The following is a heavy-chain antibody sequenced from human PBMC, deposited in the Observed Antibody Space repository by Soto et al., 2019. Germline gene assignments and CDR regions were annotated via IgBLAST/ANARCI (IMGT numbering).Heavy chain of an antibody. J-gene: IGHJ4*02. CDR3: ARGGDYYGSGSYLGYYFDY. Sequence: EVQLVESGGGVVRPGGSLRLSCAASGFTFDDYGMSWVGQAPGKGLEWVSGINWNGGSTGCADSVKGRFTISRDNAKNSLYLQMNSLRAEDTALYYCARGGDYYGSGSYLGYYFDYWGQGTLVTVSS. CDR1: GFTFDDYG. V-gene: IGHV3-20*04. D-gene: IGHD3-10*01. CDR2: INWNGGST.